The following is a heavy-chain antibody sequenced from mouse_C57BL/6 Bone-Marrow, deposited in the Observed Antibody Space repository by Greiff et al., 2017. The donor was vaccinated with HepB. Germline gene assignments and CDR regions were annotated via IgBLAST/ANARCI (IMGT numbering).Heavy chain of an antibody. J-gene: IGHJ4*01. CDR1: GFTFNTYA. CDR2: IRSKSSNYAT. V-gene: IGHV10-3*01. D-gene: IGHD1-1*01. Sequence: EVQLVESGGGLVQPKGSLKLSCAASGFTFNTYAMHWVRQAPGKGLEWVARIRSKSSNYATYYADSVKDRFTISRDDSQSMLYLQMNNLKTEDTAMYYCVRDRGYGSSSYAMDYWGQGTSVTVSS. CDR3: VRDRGYGSSSYAMDY.